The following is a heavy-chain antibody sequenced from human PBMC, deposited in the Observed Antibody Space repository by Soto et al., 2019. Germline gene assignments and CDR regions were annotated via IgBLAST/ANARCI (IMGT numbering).Heavy chain of an antibody. Sequence: PSETLSLTCTVSGGSIDIGDYSWTWILHPPGKGLEWIGYIYHTGTTYYNMSLKSRVTISVDRSKNQFSLKLSSVTAADTAVYYCARDKITGLFDYWGQGTLVTVSS. CDR2: IYHTGTT. J-gene: IGHJ4*02. CDR1: GGSIDIGDYS. CDR3: ARDKITGLFDY. D-gene: IGHD2-8*02. V-gene: IGHV4-30-2*01.